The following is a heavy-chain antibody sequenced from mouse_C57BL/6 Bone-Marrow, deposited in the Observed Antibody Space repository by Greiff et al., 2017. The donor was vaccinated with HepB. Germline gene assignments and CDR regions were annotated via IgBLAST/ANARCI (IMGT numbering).Heavy chain of an antibody. CDR2: INPSSGYT. D-gene: IGHD2-3*01. CDR3: ARDGYPYYFDY. J-gene: IGHJ2*01. Sequence: VQLQQSGAELARPGASVKMSCKASGYTFTSYTMHWVNQRPGQGLEWIGYINPSSGYTKYNQKFKDKATLTADKSSSTAYMQLSSLTSEDSAVYYCARDGYPYYFDYWGQGTTLTVSS. V-gene: IGHV1-4*01. CDR1: GYTFTSYT.